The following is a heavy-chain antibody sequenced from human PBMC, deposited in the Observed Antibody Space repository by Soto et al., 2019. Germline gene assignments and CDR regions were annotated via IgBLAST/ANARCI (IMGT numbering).Heavy chain of an antibody. CDR2: TYYRSKWYN. CDR3: ARDRSDFWSGYYTGSETFDY. J-gene: IGHJ4*02. Sequence: PSQTLSLTCAISGDSVSSNSAAWNWIRQSPSXXXXXLGRTYYRSKWYNDYAVSVKSRITINPDTSKNQFSLQLNSVTPEDTAVYYCARDRSDFWSGYYTGSETFDYWGQGTLVTVSS. D-gene: IGHD3-3*01. V-gene: IGHV6-1*01. CDR1: GDSVSSNSAA.